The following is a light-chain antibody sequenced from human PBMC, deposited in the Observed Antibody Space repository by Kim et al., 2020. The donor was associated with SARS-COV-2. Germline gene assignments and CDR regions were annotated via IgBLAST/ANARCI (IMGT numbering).Light chain of an antibody. V-gene: IGKV3-15*01. CDR3: QHYDNWPPYT. CDR2: ETS. J-gene: IGKJ2*01. CDR1: QSVNDK. Sequence: EVVMTQSPATLSVYAGQRATFSCRASQSVNDKLAWYQQKPGQAPRLLIFETSTRAPGVPARFSGSGSGTQFTLTISSPQSEDVAIYHCQHYDNWPPYTFGQGTKLEI.